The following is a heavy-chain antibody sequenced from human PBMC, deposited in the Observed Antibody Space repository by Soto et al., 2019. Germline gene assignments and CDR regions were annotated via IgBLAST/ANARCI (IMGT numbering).Heavy chain of an antibody. CDR3: ARDGGGWKIGAFDI. CDR2: MSFDGNNN. Sequence: QVQLVEFGGGGVQPGRSLRLSCAASEFSLSDYAIHWVRQAPGKGMEWVAIMSFDGNNNHYADSVRSQFTISRDNSKNTLFLQMNSLRAEDTAMYYCARDGGGWKIGAFDIWGQGTMVTVSS. V-gene: IGHV3-30-3*01. CDR1: EFSLSDYA. J-gene: IGHJ3*02. D-gene: IGHD6-19*01.